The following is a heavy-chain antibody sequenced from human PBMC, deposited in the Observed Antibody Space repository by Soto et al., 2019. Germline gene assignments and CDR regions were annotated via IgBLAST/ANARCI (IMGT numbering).Heavy chain of an antibody. CDR1: RGSISSSSYY. CDR3: ARRLYYDSSGFEGGGMDV. J-gene: IGHJ6*02. D-gene: IGHD3-22*01. CDR2: IYYSGST. Sequence: PSETLSLTCTVPRGSISSSSYYWGWIRQPPGKGLEWIGSIYYSGSTYYNPSLKSRVTISVDTSKNQFSLKLSSVTAADTAVYYCARRLYYDSSGFEGGGMDVWGQGTTVT. V-gene: IGHV4-39*01.